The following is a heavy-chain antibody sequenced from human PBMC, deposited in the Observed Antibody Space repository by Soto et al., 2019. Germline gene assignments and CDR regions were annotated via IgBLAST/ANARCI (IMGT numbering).Heavy chain of an antibody. CDR1: GFTLSTYS. CDR3: AGGCSGACWLEY. CDR2: SSGVDSSII. D-gene: IGHD2-15*01. Sequence: EVQLVESGGGLVQPGGSLRLSCAASGFTLSTYSMQWVRQAPGKGPEWVSYSSGVDSSIIYYAESVKDRFTVSRYDAKNSVYREMNSLRAEDSAEYYCAGGCSGACWLEYWGKGALVTVSS. V-gene: IGHV3-48*04. J-gene: IGHJ4*02.